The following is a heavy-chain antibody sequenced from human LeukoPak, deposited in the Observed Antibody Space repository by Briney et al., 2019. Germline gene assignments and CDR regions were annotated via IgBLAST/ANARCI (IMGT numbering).Heavy chain of an antibody. D-gene: IGHD3-22*01. Sequence: GRSLRLSCVASGFTFDDYAMHWVRQAPGKGLEWVSGISWNSGSIGYADSVKGRFTISRDNAKNSLYLQMNSLRAEDTALYYCAKDSVYYYDSSGYSALFDYWGQGALVTVSS. CDR3: AKDSVYYYDSSGYSALFDY. J-gene: IGHJ4*02. CDR2: ISWNSGSI. V-gene: IGHV3-9*01. CDR1: GFTFDDYA.